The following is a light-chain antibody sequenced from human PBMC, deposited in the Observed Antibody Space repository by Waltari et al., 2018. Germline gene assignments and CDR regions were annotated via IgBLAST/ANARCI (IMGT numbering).Light chain of an antibody. V-gene: IGLV2-14*03. J-gene: IGLJ2*01. CDR2: DVS. Sequence: QSALTQPASVSGSPGQSITISCTGTSSDVGGYNYVSWYQQHPGKAPKLMIYDVSNRPSGGSNLFSGSKSGNTASLTISGLQAEDEADYYCSAYTSSSTLVVFGGGTKLTVL. CDR3: SAYTSSSTLVV. CDR1: SSDVGGYNY.